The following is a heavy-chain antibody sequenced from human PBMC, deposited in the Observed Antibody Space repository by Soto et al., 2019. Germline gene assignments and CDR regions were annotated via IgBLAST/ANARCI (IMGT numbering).Heavy chain of an antibody. J-gene: IGHJ4*02. D-gene: IGHD3-9*01. Sequence: QVQLVESGGGVVQPGRSLRLSCAASGFTFSSYGMHWVRQAPGKGLEWVAVISYDGSNKYYADSVKGRFTISRDNSKNTLYLQMNSLRAEDTAVYYCARHGLDILTGYPHYFDYWGQGTLVTVSS. CDR2: ISYDGSNK. CDR3: ARHGLDILTGYPHYFDY. V-gene: IGHV3-30*03. CDR1: GFTFSSYG.